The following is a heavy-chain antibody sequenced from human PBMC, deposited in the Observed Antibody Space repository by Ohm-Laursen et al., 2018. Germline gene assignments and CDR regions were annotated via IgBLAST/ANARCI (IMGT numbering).Heavy chain of an antibody. D-gene: IGHD2-2*02. CDR2: ISSSGTTI. Sequence: SLRLSCAASGFTFSDYYMTWIRQAPGKGLEWVSHISSSGTTIYYADSVKGRFTISRDNAKNSLYLQMNSLRAEDTAVYYCAKRTPYCSSTSCYTWGVYYYYGMDVWGQGTTVTVSS. CDR3: AKRTPYCSSTSCYTWGVYYYYGMDV. J-gene: IGHJ6*02. CDR1: GFTFSDYY. V-gene: IGHV3-11*01.